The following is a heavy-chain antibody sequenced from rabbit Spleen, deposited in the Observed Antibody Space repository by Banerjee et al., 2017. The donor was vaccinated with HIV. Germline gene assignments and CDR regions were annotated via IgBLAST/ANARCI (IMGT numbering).Heavy chain of an antibody. CDR3: ARDGTGGSYFAL. CDR1: GFTLSSYY. Sequence: QLKESGGGLVQPGGSLKLSCKASGFTLSSYYMNWCRQAPGKGLEWIGYIDPVFGITYYANWVNGRFSISRENAQNTVFLQMTSLTAADTATYFCARDGTGGSYFALWGPGTLVTVS. D-gene: IGHD8-1*01. V-gene: IGHV1S7*01. J-gene: IGHJ4*01. CDR2: IDPVFGIT.